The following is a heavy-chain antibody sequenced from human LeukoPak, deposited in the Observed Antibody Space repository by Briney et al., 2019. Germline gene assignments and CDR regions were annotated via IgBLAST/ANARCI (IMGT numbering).Heavy chain of an antibody. D-gene: IGHD3-9*01. Sequence: ASVKVSCKASGYTFTSYGITWVRQAPGQGLEWMGWISGYNGNTNYAQKLQGRVTMTTDTSTSTAYMELRSLGSDETAVYYCARVDLLTGYYFFDYWGQGTLVTVSS. CDR3: ARVDLLTGYYFFDY. CDR2: ISGYNGNT. V-gene: IGHV1-18*01. J-gene: IGHJ4*02. CDR1: GYTFTSYG.